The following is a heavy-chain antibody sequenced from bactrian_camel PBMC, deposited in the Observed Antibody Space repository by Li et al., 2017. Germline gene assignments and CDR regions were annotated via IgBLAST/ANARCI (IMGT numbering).Heavy chain of an antibody. V-gene: IGHV3-3*01. Sequence: RLSCATSGYSSLCMGWFRQVPGKERELIASVHTSSGRSYYADPVKGRFTISKDNAENSLYLQMSTLKPVDTGMYYCAAKELRTVLGGGRKCPLYEVNEYDFLGQGTQVTVS. D-gene: IGHD3*01. CDR3: AAKELRTVLGGGRKCPLYEVNEYDF. CDR1: GYSSLC. J-gene: IGHJ4*01. CDR2: VHTSSGRS.